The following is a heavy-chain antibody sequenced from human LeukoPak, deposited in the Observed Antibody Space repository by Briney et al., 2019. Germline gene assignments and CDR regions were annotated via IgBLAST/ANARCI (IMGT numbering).Heavy chain of an antibody. CDR3: ASSRSITIFGVVITPFDY. CDR1: GGSISSGSYY. V-gene: IGHV4-61*02. D-gene: IGHD3-3*01. Sequence: SETLSLTCTVSGGSISSGSYYWSWIRQPAGKGLEWIGRIYTSGSTNCNPSLKSRVTISVDTSKNQFSLKLSSVTAADTAVYYCASSRSITIFGVVITPFDYWGQGTLVTVSS. CDR2: IYTSGST. J-gene: IGHJ4*02.